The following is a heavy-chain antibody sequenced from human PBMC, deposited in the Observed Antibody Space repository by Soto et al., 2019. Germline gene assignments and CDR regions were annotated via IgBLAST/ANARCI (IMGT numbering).Heavy chain of an antibody. CDR3: ATAELELLNYYFDY. D-gene: IGHD1-7*01. V-gene: IGHV1-24*01. Sequence: ASVKVSCKVSGYTLTELSLHWVRQAPGKGLEWMGGFDPEDGETIYAQKFQGRVTMTEDTSTDTAYMELSSLRSEDTAVYYCATAELELLNYYFDYWGQGTLVTVSS. J-gene: IGHJ4*02. CDR1: GYTLTELS. CDR2: FDPEDGET.